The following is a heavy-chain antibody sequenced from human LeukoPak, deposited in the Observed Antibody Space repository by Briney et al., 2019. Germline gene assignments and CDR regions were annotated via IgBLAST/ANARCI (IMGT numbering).Heavy chain of an antibody. CDR2: INHSGST. CDR1: GGSFSGYY. CDR3: ARDLAIGYYYYYMDV. J-gene: IGHJ6*03. V-gene: IGHV4-34*01. D-gene: IGHD3-22*01. Sequence: SETLSLTCAVYGGSFSGYYWSWIRQPPGKGLEWIGEINHSGSTNYNPSLKSRVTISVDTSKNQFSLKLSSVAAADTAVYYCARDLAIGYYYYYMDVWGKGTTVTVSS.